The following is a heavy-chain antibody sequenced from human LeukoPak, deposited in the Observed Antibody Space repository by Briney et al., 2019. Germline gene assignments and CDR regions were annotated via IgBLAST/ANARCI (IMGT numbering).Heavy chain of an antibody. Sequence: SETLSLTCTVFGGSISSYYWSWIRQPPGKGLEWIGYVYYSGSTNYNPSLKSRVTISVDTSKNQFSLKLSSVTAADTAVYYCARSLRNSSGWFDYWGQGTLVTVSS. CDR3: ARSLRNSSGWFDY. D-gene: IGHD6-19*01. V-gene: IGHV4-59*01. CDR1: GGSISSYY. J-gene: IGHJ4*02. CDR2: VYYSGST.